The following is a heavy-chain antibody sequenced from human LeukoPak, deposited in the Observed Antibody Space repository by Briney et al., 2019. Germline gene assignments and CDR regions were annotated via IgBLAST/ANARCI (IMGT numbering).Heavy chain of an antibody. CDR3: ARQLEATGTFDI. CDR1: GYSFTSYW. Sequence: GESLKISCKGSGYSFTSYWIGWVRQMPGKGPEWMGIIYPGDSDTRYSPSFQGQVSISADKTISTAYLQWSSLKASDTAMYYCARQLEATGTFDIWGQGTMVTVSS. D-gene: IGHD6-13*01. J-gene: IGHJ3*02. CDR2: IYPGDSDT. V-gene: IGHV5-51*01.